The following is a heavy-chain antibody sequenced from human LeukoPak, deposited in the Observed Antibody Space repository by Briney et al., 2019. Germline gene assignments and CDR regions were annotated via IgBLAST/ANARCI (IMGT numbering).Heavy chain of an antibody. CDR3: AVNQFGVGDEDY. V-gene: IGHV1-2*02. Sequence: GASVKVSCKASGYTFTGYYMHWVGQAPGQGLEWMGWINPNSGGTNYAQEFQGRVTMTRDTSISTAYMELSRLRSDDTAVYYCAVNQFGVGDEDYWGQGTLVTVSS. D-gene: IGHD3-3*01. CDR1: GYTFTGYY. CDR2: INPNSGGT. J-gene: IGHJ4*02.